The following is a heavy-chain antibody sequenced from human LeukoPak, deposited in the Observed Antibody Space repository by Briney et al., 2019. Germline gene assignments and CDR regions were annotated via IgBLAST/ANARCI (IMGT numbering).Heavy chain of an antibody. J-gene: IGHJ5*02. CDR3: ARVEGGQYCSGGSCYSWWFDP. V-gene: IGHV1-46*01. Sequence: GASVKVSCKASGYTFTSYYMHWVRQAPGQGLEWMGIINPSGGSTSYAQKFQGRVTMTRDTSTSTVYMELSSLRSEDTAVYYCARVEGGQYCSGGSCYSWWFDPWGQGTLVTVSS. CDR2: INPSGGST. D-gene: IGHD2-15*01. CDR1: GYTFTSYY.